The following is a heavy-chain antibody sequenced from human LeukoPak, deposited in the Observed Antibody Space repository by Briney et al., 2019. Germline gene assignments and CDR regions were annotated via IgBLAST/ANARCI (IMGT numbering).Heavy chain of an antibody. J-gene: IGHJ6*02. Sequence: ASVKVSCKASQYTFTAYHMHWVRPAPGQGLEWMGWINPNSGGTNYVQKFQGRVTMARDTSISTASMELSRLRSDDTAVYYCARGASLGSGSYYDDFYSYGMDVWGQGTTVTVSS. V-gene: IGHV1-2*02. CDR3: ARGASLGSGSYYDDFYSYGMDV. CDR2: INPNSGGT. D-gene: IGHD3-10*01. CDR1: QYTFTAYH.